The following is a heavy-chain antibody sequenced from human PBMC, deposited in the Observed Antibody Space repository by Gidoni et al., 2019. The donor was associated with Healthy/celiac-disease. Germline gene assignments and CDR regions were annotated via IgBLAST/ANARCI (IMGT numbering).Heavy chain of an antibody. Sequence: QLQLQESGPGLVKPSETLSLTCTVSGGSISSSSYYWGWIRQPPGKGLEWIGSIYYSGSTYYNPSLKSRVTISVDTSKNQFSLKLSSVTAADTAVYYCARLTDPGPAVAGTPFFDPWGQGTLVTVSS. CDR1: GGSISSSSYY. J-gene: IGHJ5*02. D-gene: IGHD6-19*01. V-gene: IGHV4-39*01. CDR2: IYYSGST. CDR3: ARLTDPGPAVAGTPFFDP.